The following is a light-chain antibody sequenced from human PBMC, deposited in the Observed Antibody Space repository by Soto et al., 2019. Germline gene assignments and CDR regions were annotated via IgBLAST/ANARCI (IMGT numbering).Light chain of an antibody. Sequence: DFGMTNSPLSLPATPGEPPSISCRPGQSLLLSNGYNYLDWYLQKPGQSPQLLIYLGSNRASGVPDMFSGSGSGTDFTLKISRVEAEDVGVYYCMQALQTPVTFGQGTRLEIK. CDR2: LGS. J-gene: IGKJ5*01. CDR1: QSLLLSNGYNY. V-gene: IGKV2-28*01. CDR3: MQALQTPVT.